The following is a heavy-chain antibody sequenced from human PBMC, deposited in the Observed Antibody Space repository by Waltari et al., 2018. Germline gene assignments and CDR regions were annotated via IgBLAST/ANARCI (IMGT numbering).Heavy chain of an antibody. Sequence: EQLVESGGGLAQPGESLRLSCAASVFTFSRYWLDWVRQAPGKGLVWVSSIRSVGCRTTYADSVKGRFTISRDNAKNTLDVQMNRLRAEDTAVYYCARVATKTYSSPVPGRPYYYGMDVWGQGTTVTVSS. J-gene: IGHJ6*02. CDR1: VFTFSRYW. CDR3: ARVATKTYSSPVPGRPYYYGMDV. CDR2: IRSVGCRT. D-gene: IGHD3-22*01. V-gene: IGHV3-74*03.